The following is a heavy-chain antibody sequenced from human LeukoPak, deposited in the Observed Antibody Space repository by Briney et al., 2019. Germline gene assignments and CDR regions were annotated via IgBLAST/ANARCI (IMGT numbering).Heavy chain of an antibody. Sequence: SETLSLTCTVSGGSIISYYWSWIRQPPGKGLEWIGYIYYSGNTNYNPSLKSRVTISLDTSRNQFSLKLSSVTAADTAVYYCARGRSAVAEKAETFDYWGQGTLVTVSS. CDR3: ARGRSAVAEKAETFDY. CDR2: IYYSGNT. J-gene: IGHJ4*02. V-gene: IGHV4-59*12. CDR1: GGSIISYY. D-gene: IGHD6-19*01.